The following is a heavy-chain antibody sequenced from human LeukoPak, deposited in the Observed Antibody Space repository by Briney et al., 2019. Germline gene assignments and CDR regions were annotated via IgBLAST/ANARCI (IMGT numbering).Heavy chain of an antibody. D-gene: IGHD2-21*02. CDR3: AKGLSYCGGDCYYHYYYMDV. V-gene: IGHV3-23*01. CDR1: GFTFSSHA. Sequence: GGSLRLSCAASGFTFSSHALSWVRQAPGKGLEWLSAMSGSGINTFYADSVKGRFTVSRDNSKNTLYLQMNSLRAEDTAVYYCAKGLSYCGGDCYYHYYYMDVWGKGTTVTISS. CDR2: MSGSGINT. J-gene: IGHJ6*03.